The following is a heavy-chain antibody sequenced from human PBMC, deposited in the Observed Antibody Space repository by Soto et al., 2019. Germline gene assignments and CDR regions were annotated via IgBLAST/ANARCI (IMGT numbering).Heavy chain of an antibody. CDR2: ISYGGGTT. CDR1: EFTFSNYA. J-gene: IGHJ4*02. D-gene: IGHD3-22*01. Sequence: PGGSLRLSCAASEFTFSNYAMSWVRQAPGKGLEWVSAISYGGGTTYYADSVKGRFTISRDDSKNTLYLQMNSLKTEDTAVYYCTTDPVTMIVVVPSSGWGQGTLVTVSS. CDR3: TTDPVTMIVVVPSSG. V-gene: IGHV3-23*01.